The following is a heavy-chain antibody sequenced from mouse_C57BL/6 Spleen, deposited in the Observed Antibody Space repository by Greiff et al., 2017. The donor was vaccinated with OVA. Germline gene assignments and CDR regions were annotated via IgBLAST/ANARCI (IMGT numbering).Heavy chain of an antibody. CDR2: IDPENGDT. CDR3: SYYGSAMDY. V-gene: IGHV14-4*01. J-gene: IGHJ4*01. Sequence: VQLKQSGAELVRPGASVKLSCTASGFNIKDDYMHWVKQRPEQGLEWIGWIDPENGDTEYASKFQGKATITADTSSNTAYLQLSSLTSEDTAVYYCSYYGSAMDYWGQGTSGTVSS. CDR1: GFNIKDDY. D-gene: IGHD2-1*01.